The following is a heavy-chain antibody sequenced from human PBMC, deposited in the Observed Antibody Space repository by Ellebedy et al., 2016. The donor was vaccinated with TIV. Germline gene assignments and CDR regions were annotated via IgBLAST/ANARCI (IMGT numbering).Heavy chain of an antibody. CDR3: ARAITLGARFLEWLSLDY. CDR2: INPNSGGT. J-gene: IGHJ4*02. V-gene: IGHV1-2*02. Sequence: ASVKVSCXASGYTFTGYYMHWVRQAPGQGLEWMGWINPNSGGTNYAQKFQGRVTMTRDTSISTAYMELSRLRSDDTAVYYCARAITLGARFLEWLSLDYWGQGTLVTVSS. CDR1: GYTFTGYY. D-gene: IGHD3-3*01.